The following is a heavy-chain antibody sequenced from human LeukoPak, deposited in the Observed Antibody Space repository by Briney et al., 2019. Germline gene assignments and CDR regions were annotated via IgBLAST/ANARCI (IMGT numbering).Heavy chain of an antibody. CDR2: INHSGST. CDR1: GGSFSGYY. J-gene: IGHJ4*02. V-gene: IGHV4-34*01. Sequence: KPSETLSLTCAVYGGSFSGYYWSWIRQPPGKGLEWIGEINHSGSTNSNPSLKSRVTMSVDTSKNQSSLRLTSVTAADTAVYYCARQIASHYYFDYWGQGTLVTVSS. CDR3: ARQIASHYYFDY.